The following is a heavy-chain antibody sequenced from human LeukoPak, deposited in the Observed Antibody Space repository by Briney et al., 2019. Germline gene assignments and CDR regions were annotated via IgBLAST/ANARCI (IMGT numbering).Heavy chain of an antibody. CDR1: GGSISSSNW. CDR3: ARRGNYDILTGYPAQGYFDY. V-gene: IGHV4-4*02. Sequence: PSETLSLTCAVSGGSISSSNWGSGGRQPPGQGLEWIGEIYHSGSTNYNPSLKSRVTISVDKSKHQFSLKLSSVTAADTAVYYCARRGNYDILTGYPAQGYFDYWGQGTLVTVSS. D-gene: IGHD3-9*01. J-gene: IGHJ4*02. CDR2: IYHSGST.